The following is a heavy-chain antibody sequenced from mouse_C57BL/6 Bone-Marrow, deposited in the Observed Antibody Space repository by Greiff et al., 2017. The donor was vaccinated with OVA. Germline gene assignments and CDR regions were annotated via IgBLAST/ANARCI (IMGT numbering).Heavy chain of an antibody. Sequence: VQLQQPGAELVRPGSSVKLSCKASGYTFTSYWMHWVKQRPIQGLEWIGNIDPSDSETHYNQKFKGKATLTVAKSSSTAYMQLSSLTAEDAEVYDCARGLLPSYWYFDVGGTGTTVTVSS. CDR1: GYTFTSYW. CDR2: IDPSDSET. V-gene: IGHV1-52*01. CDR3: ARGLLPSYWYFDV. J-gene: IGHJ1*03. D-gene: IGHD2-3*01.